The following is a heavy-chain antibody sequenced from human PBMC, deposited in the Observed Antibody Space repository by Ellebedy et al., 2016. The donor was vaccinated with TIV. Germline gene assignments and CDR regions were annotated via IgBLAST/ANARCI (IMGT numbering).Heavy chain of an antibody. CDR3: VREHGEYNYGENYFDY. CDR2: IWNDGSNK. CDR1: GFTFSSYG. V-gene: IGHV3-33*01. Sequence: PGGSLRLSCAASGFTFSSYGMHWVRQAPGKGPAWVAVIWNDGSNKYYADSVKGRFTISRDNSKNTLFLQMNSLRAEDTAIYYCVREHGEYNYGENYFDYWGQGILVTVSS. J-gene: IGHJ4*02. D-gene: IGHD5-18*01.